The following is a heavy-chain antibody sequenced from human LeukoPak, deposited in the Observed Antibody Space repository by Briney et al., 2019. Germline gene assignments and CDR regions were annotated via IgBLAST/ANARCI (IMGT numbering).Heavy chain of an antibody. J-gene: IGHJ3*02. CDR2: IWYDGSNK. V-gene: IGHV3-33*01. D-gene: IGHD6-25*01. CDR3: ARDSGHAFDI. CDR1: GFTFSTYG. Sequence: GGSLRLSCVASGFTFSTYGMHWVRQAPGKGLEWVAVIWYDGSNKYYGDSVKGRFTISRDNSKNTLYLQMNSLRAEDTVVYYCARDSGHAFDIWGQGTMVTVSS.